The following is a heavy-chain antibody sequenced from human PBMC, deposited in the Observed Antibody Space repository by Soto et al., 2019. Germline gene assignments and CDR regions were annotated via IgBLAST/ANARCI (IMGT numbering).Heavy chain of an antibody. D-gene: IGHD6-13*01. J-gene: IGHJ5*02. V-gene: IGHV4-4*07. CDR3: ESGVPAAGPDWFDT. Sequence: SETLSLTCTVSGGSISNYYWSWIRQPAEKRLEWIGRVSSTGSTYYNPSLKSRVTISVDTSKNQVSLNLTSVTAADTDVYYCESGVPAAGPDWFDTWAPGPLLTVSS. CDR2: VSSTGST. CDR1: GGSISNYY.